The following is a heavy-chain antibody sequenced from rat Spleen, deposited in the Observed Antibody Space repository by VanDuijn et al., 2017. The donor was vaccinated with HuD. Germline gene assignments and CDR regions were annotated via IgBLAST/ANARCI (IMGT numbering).Heavy chain of an antibody. CDR1: GFTFHNYW. D-gene: IGHD3-8*01. CDR3: ARLAIPPFDY. CDR2: ITNTGAST. J-gene: IGHJ2*01. Sequence: EVQLVESGGGLVQPGRSLKLSCVASGFTFHNYWMTWIRQAPGKGLEWVASITNTGASTYYPDSVRGRFTISKNNAKSTLYLQMDSLRSEDTASYYCARLAIPPFDYWGQGVMVTVSS. V-gene: IGHV5-31*01.